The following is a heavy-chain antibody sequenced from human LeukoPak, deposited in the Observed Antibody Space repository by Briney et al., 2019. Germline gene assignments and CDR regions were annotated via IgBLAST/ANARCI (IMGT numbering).Heavy chain of an antibody. J-gene: IGHJ3*02. CDR3: ARENIVVVTAIRDAFDI. CDR1: GFTFSSYS. V-gene: IGHV3-48*02. Sequence: GGSLRLSCAASGFTFSSYSMNWVRQAPGKGLEWVSYISSGSSTIYYAASVKGRFTISRDNAKNSLCLQMNSLRDEDTAVYYCARENIVVVTAIRDAFDIWGQGTMVTVSS. D-gene: IGHD2-21*02. CDR2: ISSGSSTI.